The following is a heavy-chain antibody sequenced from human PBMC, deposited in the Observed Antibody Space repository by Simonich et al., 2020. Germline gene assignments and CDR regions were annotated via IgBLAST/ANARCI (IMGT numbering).Heavy chain of an antibody. CDR2: INHSGTT. CDR1: GGSFSGYA. V-gene: IGHV4-34*01. J-gene: IGHJ3*02. CDR3: ARPLGIVWAFDI. D-gene: IGHD3-16*01. Sequence: QVQLQQWGAGLLKPSETLSLTCAVYGGSFSGYAWSWIRQPPGKELGWVGEINHSGTTNSNPSLNSRVTISVDTSKNQFSLKLSSVTAADTAVYYCARPLGIVWAFDIWGQGTMVTVSS.